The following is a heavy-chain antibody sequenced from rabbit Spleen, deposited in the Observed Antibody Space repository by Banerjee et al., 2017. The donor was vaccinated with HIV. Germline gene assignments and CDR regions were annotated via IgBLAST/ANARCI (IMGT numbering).Heavy chain of an antibody. CDR3: ARDTGSSFSSYGMDL. CDR1: GFSFSTTYY. J-gene: IGHJ6*01. Sequence: QSLEESGGDMVKPGASLTLTCTASGFSFSTTYYICWVRQAPGKGLEWISCIAGGSSGFTYYASWAKGRFTISKTSSTTVTLQMTSLTAADTATYFCARDTGSSFSSYGMDLWGPGTLVTV. V-gene: IGHV1S40*01. CDR2: IAGGSSGFT. D-gene: IGHD8-1*01.